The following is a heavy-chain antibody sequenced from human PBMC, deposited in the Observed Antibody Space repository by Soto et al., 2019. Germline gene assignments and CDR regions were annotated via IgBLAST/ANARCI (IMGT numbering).Heavy chain of an antibody. CDR1: GGSISSGAYS. Sequence: SETLSLTCAVSGGSISSGAYSGSWIRQPPGKGLEWVGYIYHSGSTYYNPPLKSRVTISVDRSKNRFSLKLSYVTAADTAVYYCARCPLKPPEKNAFDIWGQGTMVT. V-gene: IGHV4-30-2*01. J-gene: IGHJ3*02. CDR3: ARCPLKPPEKNAFDI. CDR2: IYHSGST.